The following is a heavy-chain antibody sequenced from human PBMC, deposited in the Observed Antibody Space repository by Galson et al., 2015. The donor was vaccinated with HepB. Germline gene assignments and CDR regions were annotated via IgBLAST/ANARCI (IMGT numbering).Heavy chain of an antibody. CDR3: ARVHCSGGSCYSNFDY. CDR2: IIPIFGTA. V-gene: IGHV1-69*01. J-gene: IGHJ4*02. Sequence: SGGTFSSYAISWVRQAPGQGLEWMGGIIPIFGTANYAQKFQGRVTITADESTSTAYMELSSLRSEDTAVYYCARVHCSGGSCYSNFDYWGQGTLVTVSS. D-gene: IGHD2-15*01. CDR1: GGTFSSYA.